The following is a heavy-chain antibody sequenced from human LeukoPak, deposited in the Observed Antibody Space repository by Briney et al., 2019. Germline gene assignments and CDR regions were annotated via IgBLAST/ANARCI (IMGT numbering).Heavy chain of an antibody. CDR1: GGSISSCSYF. Sequence: PSETLSLPCTVSGGSISSCSYFWGWIRRPPGKGLLGIGWIYYCGSIYYNSYRKSRVTISVETTKTQFSLELSSVTAADTAVYYCATRSGITIFGVVKTYYFDYCGQGTLVTVSS. CDR2: IYYCGSI. J-gene: IGHJ4*02. V-gene: IGHV4-39*01. D-gene: IGHD3-3*01. CDR3: ATRSGITIFGVVKTYYFDY.